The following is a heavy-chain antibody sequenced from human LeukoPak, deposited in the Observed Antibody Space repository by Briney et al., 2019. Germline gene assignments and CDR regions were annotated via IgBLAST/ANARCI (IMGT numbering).Heavy chain of an antibody. Sequence: SETLSLTCNVSGYSISSGYYWGWIRQPPGKGLEWIGSIYHSGSTYYNPSLKSRVTISVDTSKNQFSLKLSSVTAADTAVYYCARTITVAGKYYFDYWGQGTLVTVSS. CDR3: ARTITVAGKYYFDY. V-gene: IGHV4-38-2*02. J-gene: IGHJ4*02. CDR1: GYSISSGYY. CDR2: IYHSGST. D-gene: IGHD6-19*01.